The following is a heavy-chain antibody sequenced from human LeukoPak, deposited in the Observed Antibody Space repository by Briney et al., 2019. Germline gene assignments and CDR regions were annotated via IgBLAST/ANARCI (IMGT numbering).Heavy chain of an antibody. D-gene: IGHD3-22*01. Sequence: ASVKVSCKASGYTFTSYDINWVRQATGQGLEWMGWMNPNSGNTGYAQKFQGRVTMTRNTSISTAYMELSSLRSEDTAVYYCARIGAYYYDSSENYWGQGTLVTVSS. CDR1: GYTFTSYD. J-gene: IGHJ4*02. CDR3: ARIGAYYYDSSENY. CDR2: MNPNSGNT. V-gene: IGHV1-8*01.